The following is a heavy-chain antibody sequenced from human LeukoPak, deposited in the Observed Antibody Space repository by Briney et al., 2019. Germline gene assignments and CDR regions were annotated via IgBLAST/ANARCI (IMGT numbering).Heavy chain of an antibody. Sequence: GGSLRLSCTASGFSLSGHWMHWARHLPGKGLVWVSRISPTGGTTSYADSVKGRFTVSRDNAKNTLYLQVNNLRAEDTAVYYCARGPNSNWSGLDFWGQGTLLTVSS. CDR3: ARGPNSNWSGLDF. CDR1: GFSLSGHW. D-gene: IGHD6-6*01. V-gene: IGHV3-74*01. CDR2: ISPTGGTT. J-gene: IGHJ4*02.